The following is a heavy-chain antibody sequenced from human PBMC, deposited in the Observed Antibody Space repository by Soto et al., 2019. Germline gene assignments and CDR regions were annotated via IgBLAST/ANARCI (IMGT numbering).Heavy chain of an antibody. CDR1: GGSISSYY. CDR3: ARHDVVVVPAAIDY. D-gene: IGHD2-2*01. Sequence: SETLSLTCTVSGGSISSYYWSWIRQPPGKGLEWIGYIYYSGSTNYNPSLKSRVTISVDTSKNQFSLKLSSVTAADTAVYYCARHDVVVVPAAIDYWGQGTLVTVSS. CDR2: IYYSGST. J-gene: IGHJ4*02. V-gene: IGHV4-59*08.